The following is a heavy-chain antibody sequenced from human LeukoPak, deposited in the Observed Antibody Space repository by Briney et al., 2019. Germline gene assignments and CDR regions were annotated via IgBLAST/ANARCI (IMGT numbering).Heavy chain of an antibody. CDR3: ARRGAITVMLTY. Sequence: PSETLSLTCAVYGGSFSGYYWSWIRQPPGKGLEWIGEINHSGSTNYNPSLKSRVTISVDTSKNQFSLKLSSVTAADTAVYYCARRGAITVMLTYWGQGTLVTVSS. D-gene: IGHD4/OR15-4a*01. CDR1: GGSFSGYY. J-gene: IGHJ4*02. CDR2: INHSGST. V-gene: IGHV4-34*01.